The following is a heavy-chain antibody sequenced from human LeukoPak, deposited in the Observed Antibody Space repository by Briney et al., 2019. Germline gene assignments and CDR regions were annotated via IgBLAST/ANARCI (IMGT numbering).Heavy chain of an antibody. D-gene: IGHD6-13*01. CDR1: GYSFILYG. J-gene: IGHJ4*02. CDR3: ARNSSSWHKSFDY. CDR2: ISTSTGDT. V-gene: IGHV1-18*01. Sequence: ASVKVSCKTSGYSFILYGISWVRQAPGQGPEWMGWISTSTGDTKYTQKFQGRVTMTRDTSISTAYMELSRLRSDDTAVYYCARNSSSWHKSFDYWGQGTLVTVSS.